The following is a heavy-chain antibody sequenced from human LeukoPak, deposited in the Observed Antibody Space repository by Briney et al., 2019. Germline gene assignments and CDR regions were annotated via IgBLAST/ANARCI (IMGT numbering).Heavy chain of an antibody. CDR2: ASYGGTT. D-gene: IGHD1-26*01. Sequence: SETLSLTCTVSGGSTSSSGYFCDWIRQPPGQGLEWIGSASYGGTTYFNPSLKSRITISVDTSKTHFSLNLYSVTAADTAAYYCARRGTYSPAGLDVWGQGTTVTVSS. CDR3: ARRGTYSPAGLDV. CDR1: GGSTSSSGYF. J-gene: IGHJ6*02. V-gene: IGHV4-39*02.